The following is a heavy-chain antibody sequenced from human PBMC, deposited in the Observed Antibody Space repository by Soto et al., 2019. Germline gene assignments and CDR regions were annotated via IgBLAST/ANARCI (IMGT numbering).Heavy chain of an antibody. CDR3: ASENRVEVRSY. D-gene: IGHD1-7*01. CDR1: GYTFTSYG. V-gene: IGHV1-18*01. Sequence: QVQLVQSGAEVKKPGASVKVSCKASGYTFTSYGINWVRQAPGQGLEWMGWISAYNGNTHYAQELQGRVTMTTDTSTRTGYMELTRLTADDTAMYYCASENRVEVRSYCCQGTLGTVSS. CDR2: ISAYNGNT. J-gene: IGHJ4*02.